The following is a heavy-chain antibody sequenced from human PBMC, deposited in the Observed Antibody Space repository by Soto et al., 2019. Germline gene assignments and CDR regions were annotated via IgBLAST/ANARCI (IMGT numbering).Heavy chain of an antibody. CDR2: INHMGIT. D-gene: IGHD6-13*01. V-gene: IGHV4-34*01. CDR3: ARGIRYSSSWFGY. CDR1: GGSLSDFQ. J-gene: IGHJ4*02. Sequence: QVQLQQWGAGLLKPSETLSLTCAVYGGSLSDFQWSGFRRPPGKGVEWIGEINHMGITNYNPSLKSRLTITVDTTRNRFSLKVNFVNAADTAVYYCARGIRYSSSWFGYWGQGTLVTVSS.